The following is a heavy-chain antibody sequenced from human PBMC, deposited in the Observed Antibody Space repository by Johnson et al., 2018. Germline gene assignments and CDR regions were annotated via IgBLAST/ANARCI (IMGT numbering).Heavy chain of an antibody. CDR2: IYYSGST. V-gene: IGHV4-59*01. D-gene: IGHD1-7*01. CDR1: GGSISSYY. J-gene: IGHJ6*03. CDR3: ARVTGTPHPIYYYYYMDV. Sequence: QVQLQESGPGLVKXSETLSLTCTVSGGSISSYYWSWIRQPPGKGLEWIGYIYYSGSTNYNPSLKSRVTISVDTSKNQFSLKLSSVTAADTAVYYCARVTGTPHPIYYYYYMDVWGKGTTVTVSS.